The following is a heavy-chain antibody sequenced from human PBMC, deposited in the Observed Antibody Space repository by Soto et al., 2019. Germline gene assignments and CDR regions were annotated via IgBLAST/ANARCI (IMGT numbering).Heavy chain of an antibody. V-gene: IGHV4-34*01. J-gene: IGHJ5*02. CDR2: INHSGST. CDR1: GGSISSYY. Sequence: SETLSLTCTVSGGSISSYYWSWIRQPPGKGLEWIGEINHSGSTNYNPSLKSRVTISVDTSKNQFSLKLSSVTAADTAVYYCARGLAAAGNWFDPWGQGTLVTVSS. CDR3: ARGLAAAGNWFDP. D-gene: IGHD6-13*01.